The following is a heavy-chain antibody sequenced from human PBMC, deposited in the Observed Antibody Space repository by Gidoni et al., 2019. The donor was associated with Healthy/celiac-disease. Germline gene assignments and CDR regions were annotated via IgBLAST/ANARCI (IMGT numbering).Heavy chain of an antibody. CDR3: ARDEVHTMVRGVPLDY. CDR2: IWYDGSNK. Sequence: QVQLVESGGGVVQPGRSLRLSCAASGFTFSSYGMHWVRQAPGKGLEWVAVIWYDGSNKYYADSVKGRFTISRDNSKNTLYLQMNSLRAEDTAVYYCARDEVHTMVRGVPLDYWGQGTLVTVSS. J-gene: IGHJ4*02. V-gene: IGHV3-33*01. CDR1: GFTFSSYG. D-gene: IGHD3-10*01.